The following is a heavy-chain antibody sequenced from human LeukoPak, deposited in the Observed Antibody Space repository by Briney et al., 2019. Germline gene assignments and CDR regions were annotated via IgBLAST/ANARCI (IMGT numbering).Heavy chain of an antibody. V-gene: IGHV4-61*02. J-gene: IGHJ6*03. CDR3: ARDPGPSRSLYYYYMDV. CDR1: DGSISGGTYY. Sequence: SETPSLTCTVSDGSISGGTYYWSWIRQPAGKGLEWIGRISTTGSTNYNPSLKSRVTISVDTSKNQFSLKLNSVTAADTAVYYCARDPGPSRSLYYYYMDVWGKGTTVTISS. CDR2: ISTTGST. D-gene: IGHD2-2*01.